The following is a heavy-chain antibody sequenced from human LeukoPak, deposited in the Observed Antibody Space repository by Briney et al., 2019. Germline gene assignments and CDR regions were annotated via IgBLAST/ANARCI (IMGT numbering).Heavy chain of an antibody. CDR3: AGSSWYRYYYYMDV. D-gene: IGHD6-13*01. CDR1: GYTFTTYN. J-gene: IGHJ6*03. CDR2: ISGYNGNT. V-gene: IGHV1-18*01. Sequence: GASVKVSCKASGYTFTTYNINWVRQAPGQGLEWMGWISGYNGNTNYAQKLQGRVTMTTDTSTSTAYMELRSLKSDDTAVYYCAGSSWYRYYYYMDVWGKGTTVTVSS.